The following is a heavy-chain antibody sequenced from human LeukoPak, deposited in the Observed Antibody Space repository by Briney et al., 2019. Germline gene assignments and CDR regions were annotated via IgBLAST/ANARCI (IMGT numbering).Heavy chain of an antibody. D-gene: IGHD6-13*01. Sequence: SETLSLTCTVSGGSISSSSYYWGWIRQPPGKGLEWIGSIYYSGSTYYNPSLKSRVTISVDTSKNQFSLKLSSVTAADTAVYYCAREGRIHSSSSYYMDVWGKGTTVTVSS. CDR2: IYYSGST. CDR1: GGSISSSSYY. CDR3: AREGRIHSSSSYYMDV. J-gene: IGHJ6*03. V-gene: IGHV4-39*07.